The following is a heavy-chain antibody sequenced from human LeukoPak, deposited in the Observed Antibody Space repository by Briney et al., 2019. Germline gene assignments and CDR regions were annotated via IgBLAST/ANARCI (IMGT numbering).Heavy chain of an antibody. CDR3: AKGRGTKGSGYYSYYFDY. V-gene: IGHV3-30*02. J-gene: IGHJ4*02. D-gene: IGHD3-22*01. CDR2: IRYDGSNK. CDR1: GFTFSDFA. Sequence: PGGSLRLSCAASGFTFSDFAMSWVRQAPGKGLEWVAFIRYDGSNKYYADSVKGRFTISRDNSKNTLYLQMNSLRAEDTAVYYCAKGRGTKGSGYYSYYFDYWGQGTLVTVSS.